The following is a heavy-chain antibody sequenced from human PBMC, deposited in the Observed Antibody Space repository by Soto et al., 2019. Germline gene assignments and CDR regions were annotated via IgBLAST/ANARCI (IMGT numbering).Heavy chain of an antibody. D-gene: IGHD3-22*01. Sequence: TSETLSLTCAVYGGSFSGYYWSWIRQPPGKGLEWIGEINHSGSTNYNPSLKSRVTISVDTSKNQFSLKLSSVTAADTAVYYCARLSSITMIVVVPLGFDYWGQGTLVTVSS. CDR3: ARLSSITMIVVVPLGFDY. V-gene: IGHV4-34*01. J-gene: IGHJ4*02. CDR2: INHSGST. CDR1: GGSFSGYY.